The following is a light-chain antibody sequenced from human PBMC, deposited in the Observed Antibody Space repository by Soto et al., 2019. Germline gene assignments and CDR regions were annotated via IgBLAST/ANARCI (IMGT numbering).Light chain of an antibody. CDR1: QSVSSN. CDR3: HQYNNWPQT. J-gene: IGKJ1*01. V-gene: IGKV3-15*01. CDR2: GAS. Sequence: EIVMTQSPATLSVSPGERATLSRRASQSVSSNLAWYQQKPGQAPRLLIYGASTRATGLPARFSGSGSGTEFTLTISSLQSEDFAVYYCHQYNNWPQTFGQGTKV.